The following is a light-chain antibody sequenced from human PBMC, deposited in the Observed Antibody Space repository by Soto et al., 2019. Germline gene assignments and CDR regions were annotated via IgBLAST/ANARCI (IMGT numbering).Light chain of an antibody. CDR1: SSDVGDYNY. CDR3: CSFAGSNTFWV. V-gene: IGLV2-11*01. CDR2: DVS. Sequence: QSALTQPRSVSGSPGQSVTISCTGTSSDVGDYNYVSWYQQYPGKAPKLVIYDVSKRPSGVPDRFSGSKSGNTASLTISGRQAEEEADYYCCSFAGSNTFWVFGGGTKLTVL. J-gene: IGLJ3*02.